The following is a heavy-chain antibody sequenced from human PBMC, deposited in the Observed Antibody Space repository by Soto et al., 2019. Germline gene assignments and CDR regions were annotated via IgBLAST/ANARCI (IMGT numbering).Heavy chain of an antibody. J-gene: IGHJ4*02. Sequence: QVQLVQSGAEVKKPGSSVKVSCKASGGTFSSYSINWVRQAPGQGLEWMGEIIPIFGTANYAQKFQGRVTITADESTSTAYRELSSLRAEDTAVYYCAREGGRHSGGIDYWGQGTLVNVSS. CDR3: AREGGRHSGGIDY. V-gene: IGHV1-69*01. D-gene: IGHD1-26*01. CDR1: GGTFSSYS. CDR2: IIPIFGTA.